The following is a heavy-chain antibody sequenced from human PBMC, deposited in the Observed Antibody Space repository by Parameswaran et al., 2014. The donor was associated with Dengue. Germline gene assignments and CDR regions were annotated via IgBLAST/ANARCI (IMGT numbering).Heavy chain of an antibody. V-gene: IGHV3-23*01. J-gene: IGHJ4*02. CDR1: GFTFSHYT. CDR2: LRGTRTTT. D-gene: IGHD3-3*01. CDR3: AKPQSYDFWDFDY. Sequence: GGSLRLSCAASGFTFSHYTLSWVRQAPGKGLEWVSALRGTRTTTYYADSVKGRFTISRDNSKNTLYLQMNSLRAEDTAVYYCAKPQSYDFWDFDYWGQGTLVTVSS.